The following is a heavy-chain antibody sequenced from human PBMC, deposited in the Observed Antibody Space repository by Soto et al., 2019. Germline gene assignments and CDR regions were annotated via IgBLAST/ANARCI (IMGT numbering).Heavy chain of an antibody. J-gene: IGHJ4*02. CDR1: GVSISDFD. D-gene: IGHD6-6*01. Sequence: PSETLSLTCPFSGVSISDFDWSWIRQPPGKGLEWIGYIYYSGSTNYNPSLKSRVTISVDTSKNQFSLNLRSMSPADTAVYYCARVGGLAARTFDYWGPGTLVTVSS. CDR2: IYYSGST. V-gene: IGHV4-59*01. CDR3: ARVGGLAARTFDY.